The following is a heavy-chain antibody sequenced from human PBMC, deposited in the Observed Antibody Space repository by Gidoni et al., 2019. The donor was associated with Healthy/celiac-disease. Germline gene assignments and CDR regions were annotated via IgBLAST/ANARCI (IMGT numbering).Heavy chain of an antibody. CDR2: IIPILGIA. CDR1: GGTFSSYD. CDR3: ARDPAPYYDFWSGYFGWFDP. Sequence: QVQLGQSGAEVKKPGSSVKVSCKASGGTFSSYDTSWVRQAPGQGLEWMGRIIPILGIANYAQKFQGRVTITADKSTSTAYMELSSLRSEDTAVYYCARDPAPYYDFWSGYFGWFDPWGQGTLVTVSS. D-gene: IGHD3-3*01. V-gene: IGHV1-69*04. J-gene: IGHJ5*02.